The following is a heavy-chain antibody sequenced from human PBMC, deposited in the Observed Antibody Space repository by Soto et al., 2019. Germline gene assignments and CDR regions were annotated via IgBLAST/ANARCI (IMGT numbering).Heavy chain of an antibody. Sequence: QVQLVESGAEVKKPGASVKVSCKASGYTFTNYGISWVRQAPGQGLEWMGWISGYNGNTKYAQKFQGRVTMTTDTPPNTAYMDLRSPRSDDTAVYYCARDREYYYDSSGNYYYHYGMDVWGQGTTVTVS. CDR1: GYTFTNYG. D-gene: IGHD3-22*01. J-gene: IGHJ6*02. CDR3: ARDREYYYDSSGNYYYHYGMDV. CDR2: ISGYNGNT. V-gene: IGHV1-18*04.